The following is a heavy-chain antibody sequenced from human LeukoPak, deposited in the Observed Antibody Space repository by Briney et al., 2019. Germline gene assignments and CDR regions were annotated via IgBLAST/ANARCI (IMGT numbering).Heavy chain of an antibody. CDR1: GFTFSSYA. CDR3: AKVIGGSSAYDALDI. CDR2: ISGSGGST. Sequence: PGGSPRLSCAASGFTFSSYAMSWVRQAPGKGLEWVSAISGSGGSTYYADSVKGRFTISRDNSKNTLYLQMNSLRVEDTAVYYCAKVIGGSSAYDALDIWGQGTMVTVSS. J-gene: IGHJ3*02. V-gene: IGHV3-23*01. D-gene: IGHD6-6*01.